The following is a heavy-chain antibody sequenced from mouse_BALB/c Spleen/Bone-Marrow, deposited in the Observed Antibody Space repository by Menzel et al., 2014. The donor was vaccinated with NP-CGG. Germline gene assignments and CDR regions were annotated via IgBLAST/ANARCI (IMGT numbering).Heavy chain of an antibody. CDR2: IYPGNSDT. CDR3: TKEWYYGFDY. J-gene: IGHJ2*01. D-gene: IGHD1-1*01. CDR1: GYSFTSYW. V-gene: IGHV1-5*01. Sequence: VQLKQSGTVLARPGASVKMSCKASGYSFTSYWMHWVKQRPGQGLEWIGAIYPGNSDTSYNQKFKGKAKLTAVTSASTAYMELSSLTNEDSAVYYCTKEWYYGFDYWGQGTTLTVSS.